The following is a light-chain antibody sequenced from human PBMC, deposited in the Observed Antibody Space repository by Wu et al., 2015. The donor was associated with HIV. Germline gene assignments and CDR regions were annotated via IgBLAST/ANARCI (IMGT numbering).Light chain of an antibody. V-gene: IGKV1-39*01. CDR3: QQYESFSRT. Sequence: DIQMTQSPSSLSASVGDRVTITCRASQSISSYLNWYQQKPGKAPKLLIYAASSLQSGVPSRFSGSGSGTDFTLTISSLQPEDFATYYRQQYESFSRTFGHGTKVEIK. CDR2: AAS. J-gene: IGKJ1*01. CDR1: QSISSY.